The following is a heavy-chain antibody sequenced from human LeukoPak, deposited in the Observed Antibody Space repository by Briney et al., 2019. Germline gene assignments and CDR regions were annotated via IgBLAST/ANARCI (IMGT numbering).Heavy chain of an antibody. Sequence: GGSLRLSCAASGFAFSSNYMSWVRQAPGKGLEWVSVIYSGGSTYYADSVKGRFTISRDNSKNTLYLQKDSLRAEDTAVYYCARDSRYDSSGYYYWYFDLWGRGTLVTVSS. J-gene: IGHJ2*01. CDR1: GFAFSSNY. CDR2: IYSGGST. D-gene: IGHD3-22*01. V-gene: IGHV3-66*02. CDR3: ARDSRYDSSGYYYWYFDL.